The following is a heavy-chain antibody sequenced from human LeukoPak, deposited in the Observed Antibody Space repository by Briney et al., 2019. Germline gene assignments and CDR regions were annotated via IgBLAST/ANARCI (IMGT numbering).Heavy chain of an antibody. CDR1: GFIFSNVW. J-gene: IGHJ4*02. V-gene: IGHV3-21*04. CDR2: ISTGGSYI. CDR3: ASDFGY. Sequence: GGSLRLSCAASGFIFSNVWMSWVRQAPGKGLEWVSCISTGGSYIYYADSVKGRFTISRDNAKNSLYLQMNSLRAEDTAVYYCASDFGYWGQGTLVTVSS.